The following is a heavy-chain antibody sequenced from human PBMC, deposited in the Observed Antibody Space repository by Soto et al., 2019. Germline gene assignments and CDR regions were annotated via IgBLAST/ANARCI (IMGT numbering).Heavy chain of an antibody. D-gene: IGHD4-4*01. CDR3: ARNDYNGNSVDY. CDR2: IYPGDSDT. Sequence: PVESLKISCQASGYSFTSHWIGWVRQMPGNGLEWMGIIYPGDSDTRYSPSFQGQVTISADKSINTAYLQWSSLKASDTAMYYCARNDYNGNSVDYWGQGTLVTVSS. J-gene: IGHJ4*02. V-gene: IGHV5-51*01. CDR1: GYSFTSHW.